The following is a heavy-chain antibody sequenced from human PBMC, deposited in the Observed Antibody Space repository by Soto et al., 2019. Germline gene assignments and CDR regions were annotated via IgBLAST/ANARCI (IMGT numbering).Heavy chain of an antibody. CDR1: GFSLTTESVG. CDR3: XXXXYFGVGGYYRYFDY. CDR2: IYGDDDK. Sequence: QITLKESGPTLVKPTQTLTLTCTFSGFSLTTESVGVGWIRQPPGKALEWLALIYGDDDKRHNPSLSGRLIXXXXXXXXXXXXXXXXXXXXXXXXXXXXXXXYFGVGGYYRYFDYWGQGTLVTVSS. J-gene: IGHJ4*02. D-gene: IGHD2-21*02. V-gene: IGHV2-5*02.